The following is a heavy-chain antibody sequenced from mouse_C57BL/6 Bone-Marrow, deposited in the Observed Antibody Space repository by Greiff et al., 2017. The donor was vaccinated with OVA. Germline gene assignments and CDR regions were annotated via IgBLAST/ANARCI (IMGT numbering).Heavy chain of an antibody. V-gene: IGHV5-9-1*02. CDR1: GFTFSSYA. CDR2: ISSGGDYI. D-gene: IGHD2-2*01. J-gene: IGHJ2*01. Sequence: EVMLVESGEGLVKPGGSLKLSCAASGFTFSSYAMSWVRQTPEKRLEWVAYISSGGDYIYYADTVKGRFTISRDNARNTLYLQMSSLKSEDTAMYYCTRDYGYDVYYFDDWGQGTTLTVSS. CDR3: TRDYGYDVYYFDD.